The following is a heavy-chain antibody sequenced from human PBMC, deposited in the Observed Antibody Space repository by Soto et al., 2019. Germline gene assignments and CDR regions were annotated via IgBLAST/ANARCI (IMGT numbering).Heavy chain of an antibody. D-gene: IGHD6-19*01. V-gene: IGHV3-30*18. CDR3: AKSHVAGTSGFDY. CDR1: GFTSSSYG. CDR2: ISYDGSNK. J-gene: IGHJ4*02. Sequence: GGSLRLSCAASGFTSSSYGMHWVRQAPGKGLEWVAVISYDGSNKYYADSVKGRFTISRDNSKNTLYLQMNSLRAEDTAVYYCAKSHVAGTSGFDYWGQGTLVTVSS.